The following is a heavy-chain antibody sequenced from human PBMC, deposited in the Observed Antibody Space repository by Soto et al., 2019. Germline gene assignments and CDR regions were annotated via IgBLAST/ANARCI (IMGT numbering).Heavy chain of an antibody. J-gene: IGHJ3*02. Sequence: GGSLRLSCAASGFTFSSYSMNWVRQAPGKGLEWVSSISSSSSYIYYADSVKGRFTISRDKSKNSLYLQMNSLRAEDTGVYYCARDREYCRGGRCYDAFDIWGQGTMVTVSS. CDR3: ARDREYCRGGRCYDAFDI. CDR2: ISSSSSYI. V-gene: IGHV3-21*01. D-gene: IGHD2-15*01. CDR1: GFTFSSYS.